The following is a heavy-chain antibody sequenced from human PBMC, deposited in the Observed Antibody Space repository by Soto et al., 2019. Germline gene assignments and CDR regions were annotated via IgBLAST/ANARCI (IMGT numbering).Heavy chain of an antibody. V-gene: IGHV3-73*02. D-gene: IGHD3-22*01. CDR1: GFTFSGSA. J-gene: IGHJ4*02. CDR3: RVYDNIGPTLGDY. CDR2: IRSKANSYAT. Sequence: EVQLVESGGGLVQPGESLKLSCAASGFTFSGSAKHWVRQASGKGLEWVGRIRSKANSYATAYAASVKGRFTISRDDSKNTAYLQMNSLKTEDTAVYYCRVYDNIGPTLGDYWGQGTLVTVSS.